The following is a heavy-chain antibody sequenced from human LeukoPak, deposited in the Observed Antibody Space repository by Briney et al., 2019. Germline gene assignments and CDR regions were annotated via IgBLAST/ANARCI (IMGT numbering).Heavy chain of an antibody. Sequence: ASVKVSCKASGGTFSNYAISWVRQAPGQGLEWMGGIIPIFGTANYAQKFQGRVTITADKSTNTAYMELSSLRSEDTAVYYCARGTDSQSIIGAGWFDPWGQGTLVTVSS. CDR1: GGTFSNYA. CDR2: IIPIFGTA. V-gene: IGHV1-69*06. CDR3: ARGTDSQSIIGAGWFDP. J-gene: IGHJ5*02. D-gene: IGHD6-19*01.